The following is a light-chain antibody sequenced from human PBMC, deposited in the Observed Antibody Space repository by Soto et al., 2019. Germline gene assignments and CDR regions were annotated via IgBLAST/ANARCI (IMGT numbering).Light chain of an antibody. J-gene: IGLJ2*01. CDR2: EVS. CDR1: SSDIGGYNF. V-gene: IGLV2-14*01. CDR3: SSYTSSITVV. Sequence: QSALTQPASVSGSPGQSITISCTGTSSDIGGYNFVAWYQQHPGKAPKLMIYEVSNRPSGVSNRFSGSKSSNTASLTISGLQAEDEADYYCSSYTSSITVVFGGGTKVTVL.